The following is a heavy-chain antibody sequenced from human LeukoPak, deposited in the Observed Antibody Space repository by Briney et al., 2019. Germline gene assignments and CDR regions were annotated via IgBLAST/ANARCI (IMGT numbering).Heavy chain of an antibody. V-gene: IGHV4-4*08. Sequence: PSETLSLTCTVSGGSIRSNYWNWIRQPPGKGLEWIGYIYNSGNTNYNPSLKSRVTISVDTSKNQFSLKLNSVTAADTAVYYCARDSGWELFYIDYWGQGTLVTVSS. CDR3: ARDSGWELFYIDY. CDR2: IYNSGNT. CDR1: GGSIRSNY. D-gene: IGHD1-26*01. J-gene: IGHJ4*02.